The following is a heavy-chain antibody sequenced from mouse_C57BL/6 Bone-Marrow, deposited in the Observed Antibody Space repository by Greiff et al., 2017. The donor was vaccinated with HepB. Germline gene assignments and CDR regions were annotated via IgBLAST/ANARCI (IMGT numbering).Heavy chain of an antibody. V-gene: IGHV1-69*01. Sequence: VQLQQPGAELVMPGASVKLSCKASGYTFASYWMHWVKQRPGQGLEWIGEIDPSDSYTNYNQKFKGKSTLTVDKSSSTAYMQLSSLTSEDSAVYYCARGPYGPDYWGQGTTLTVSS. CDR2: IDPSDSYT. J-gene: IGHJ2*01. CDR1: GYTFASYW. CDR3: ARGPYGPDY. D-gene: IGHD1-1*02.